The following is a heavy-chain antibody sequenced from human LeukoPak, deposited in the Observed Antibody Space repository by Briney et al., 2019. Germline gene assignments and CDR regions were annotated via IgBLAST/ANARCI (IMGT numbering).Heavy chain of an antibody. CDR2: ISSSGSTI. CDR3: ARDWHSSGWYLSRDAFDI. J-gene: IGHJ3*02. Sequence: GGSLRLSCAASGFTFSDYYMSWIRQAPGKGLEWASYISSSGSTIYYADSVEGRFTISRDNAKNSLYLQMNSLRAEDTAVYYCARDWHSSGWYLSRDAFDIWGQGTMVTVSS. D-gene: IGHD6-19*01. V-gene: IGHV3-11*04. CDR1: GFTFSDYY.